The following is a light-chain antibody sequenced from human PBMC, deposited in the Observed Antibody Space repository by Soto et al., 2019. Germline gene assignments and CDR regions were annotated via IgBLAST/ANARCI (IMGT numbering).Light chain of an antibody. CDR2: DAS. CDR3: QQANSFRRGT. Sequence: DIQMTQSPSTLSASVGDRVTITCRASQSISSWLAWYQQKPGKAPKLLIYDASSLESGVPSRFSGSGSGTDFTLTISSLQPEDFATYYCQQANSFRRGTFGQGTKVDIK. J-gene: IGKJ1*01. CDR1: QSISSW. V-gene: IGKV1-5*01.